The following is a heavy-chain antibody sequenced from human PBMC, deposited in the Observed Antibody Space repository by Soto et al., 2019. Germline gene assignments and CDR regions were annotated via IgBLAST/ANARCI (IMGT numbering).Heavy chain of an antibody. J-gene: IGHJ4*02. CDR3: ARGLNGYLHYFDY. V-gene: IGHV1-3*01. CDR1: GYTFTGFS. CDR2: INAGSGNT. D-gene: IGHD5-18*01. Sequence: ASVKVSCKASGYTFTGFSLHWVRQAPGQRLEWMGWINAGSGNTKYSQKFQGRVTITRDTSASTAYMELSSLTSEDTAVYYCARGLNGYLHYFDYWGQGTPVTVSS.